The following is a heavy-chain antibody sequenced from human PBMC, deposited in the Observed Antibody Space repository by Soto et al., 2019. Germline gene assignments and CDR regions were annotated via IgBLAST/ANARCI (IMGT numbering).Heavy chain of an antibody. CDR1: GYTFTSYD. CDR2: MNPNSGNT. CDR3: ARGVKYGAYSRWFDP. Sequence: QVQLVQSGAEVKKPGASVKVSCKASGYTFTSYDINWVRQATGQGLEYLGWMNPNSGNTGYVQKFQGRVTMTRDTSISTAYRELSSLGSEDTAVYFCARGVKYGAYSRWFDPWGQGTLVTVSS. D-gene: IGHD4-17*01. V-gene: IGHV1-8*01. J-gene: IGHJ5*02.